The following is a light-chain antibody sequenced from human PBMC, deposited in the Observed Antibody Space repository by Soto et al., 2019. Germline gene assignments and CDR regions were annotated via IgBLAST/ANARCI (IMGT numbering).Light chain of an antibody. CDR3: QQYYRWPWT. CDR1: QSVSNN. CDR2: GAS. J-gene: IGKJ1*01. V-gene: IGKV3-15*01. Sequence: EIVLTQSPGTLSLSPGERATLSCRASQSVSNNLAWYQQKPGQAPRLLIYGASTRATGIPARFSGSGSGTDFTLTISSLQSEDFAVYYCQQYYRWPWTFGQGTKVDIK.